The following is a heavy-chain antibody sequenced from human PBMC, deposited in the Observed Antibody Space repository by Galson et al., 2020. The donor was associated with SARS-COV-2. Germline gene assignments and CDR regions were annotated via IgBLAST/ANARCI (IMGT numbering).Heavy chain of an antibody. J-gene: IGHJ6*02. D-gene: IGHD4-17*01. CDR3: AADLGDYVNYYYGMDV. V-gene: IGHV3-33*01. Sequence: TGGSLRLSCAASGFTFSSYGMHWVRQAPGKGLEWVAVIWYDGSNKYYADSVQGRFTISRDNSKNTLYLQMNSLRAEDTAVYYCAADLGDYVNYYYGMDVWGQGTMVTVSS. CDR1: GFTFSSYG. CDR2: IWYDGSNK.